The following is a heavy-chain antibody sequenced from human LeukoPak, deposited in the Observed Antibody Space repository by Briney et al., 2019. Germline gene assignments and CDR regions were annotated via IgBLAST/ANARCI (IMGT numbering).Heavy chain of an antibody. Sequence: SETLSLTCTVSGGSISSSSYFWGWIRQPPGKGLEWIGSIYYSGNTYYNPSLKSRVTISLDTSKNQFSLKLSSVTAADTAVYYCARCLSDTDLYYYYGMDVWGQGTTVTVSS. V-gene: IGHV4-39*07. D-gene: IGHD5-18*01. CDR1: GGSISSSSYF. J-gene: IGHJ6*02. CDR2: IYYSGNT. CDR3: ARCLSDTDLYYYYGMDV.